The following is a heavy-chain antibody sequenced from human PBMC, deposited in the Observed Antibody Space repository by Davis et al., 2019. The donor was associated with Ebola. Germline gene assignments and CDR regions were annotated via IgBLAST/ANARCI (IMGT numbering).Heavy chain of an antibody. CDR1: GFTFSSYW. D-gene: IGHD4-23*01. CDR2: IKQDGGEK. CDR3: ASGDGRGNSYDMDV. V-gene: IGHV3-7*03. J-gene: IGHJ6*02. Sequence: GESLKISCAASGFTFSSYWLSWVRQAPGKGPEWVALIKQDGGEKYYVDSVKGRFTISRDNAKKSLFLQMNSLGADDTALYYCASGDGRGNSYDMDVWGQGTTVTVSS.